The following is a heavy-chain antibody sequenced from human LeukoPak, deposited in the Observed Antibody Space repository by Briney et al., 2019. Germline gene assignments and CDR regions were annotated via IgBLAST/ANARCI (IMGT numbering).Heavy chain of an antibody. CDR2: INSDGSTT. CDR1: GFPFSIYW. CDR3: APEGGYSYDY. D-gene: IGHD5-18*01. J-gene: IGHJ4*02. V-gene: IGHV3-74*01. Sequence: GGSLRLSCAASGFPFSIYWMHWVRQVPGKGLLWVSRINSDGSTTDYADAVKGRFTISRDNAKNTLYLEMNSLRAEDTAVYYRAPEGGYSYDYWGQGTLVTVSS.